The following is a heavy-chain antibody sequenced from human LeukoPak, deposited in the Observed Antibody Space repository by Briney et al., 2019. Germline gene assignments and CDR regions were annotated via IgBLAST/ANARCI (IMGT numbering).Heavy chain of an antibody. Sequence: SETLSLTCTVSGGSISSYYWSWIRQPPGKGLEWIGYIYHSGSTYYNPSLKSRVTISVDRSKNQFSLELSSVTAADTAVYYCARGEMYYYDSSGYHSGAFDIWGQGTMVTVSS. V-gene: IGHV4-59*12. CDR2: IYHSGST. D-gene: IGHD3-22*01. CDR3: ARGEMYYYDSSGYHSGAFDI. CDR1: GGSISSYY. J-gene: IGHJ3*02.